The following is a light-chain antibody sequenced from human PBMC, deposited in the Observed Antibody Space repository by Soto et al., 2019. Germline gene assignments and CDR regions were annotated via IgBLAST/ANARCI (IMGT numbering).Light chain of an antibody. J-gene: IGLJ2*01. CDR3: GSYTRSNTMK. V-gene: IGLV2-14*03. CDR1: SSDVGASKY. Sequence: QSVLTQPASVSGSPGQSLTMSCTGTSSDVGASKYVSWYQQHPGKVPRLIIYDVNERPSGVSDRFSGSKSGNTASLTISGLQAEDEGDYYCGSYTRSNTMKFGGGTKLTVL. CDR2: DVN.